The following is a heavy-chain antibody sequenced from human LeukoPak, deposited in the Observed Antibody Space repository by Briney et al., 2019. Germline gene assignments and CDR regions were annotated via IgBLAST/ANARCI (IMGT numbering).Heavy chain of an antibody. J-gene: IGHJ3*02. V-gene: IGHV4-4*07. D-gene: IGHD1-26*01. CDR2: IYTSGST. Sequence: SQTLSLTCTVSGGSISSYYWSWIRQPAGKGLEWIGRIYTSGSTNYNPSLKSRVTISVDTSKNQFSLKLSSVTAADTAMYYCARGEVGATVGTFLSVAFDIWGQGTMVTVSS. CDR1: GGSISSYY. CDR3: ARGEVGATVGTFLSVAFDI.